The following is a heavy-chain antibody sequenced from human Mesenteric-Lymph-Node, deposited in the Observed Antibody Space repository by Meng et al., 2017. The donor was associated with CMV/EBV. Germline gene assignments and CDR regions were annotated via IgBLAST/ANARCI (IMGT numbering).Heavy chain of an antibody. CDR3: ARDPLPIPHQYYYYGMDV. Sequence: SVKVSCKASGGTFSSYAISWVRQAPGQGLEWMGGIIPIFGTANYAQKFQGRVTITTDESTSTAYMELSSLRSEDTAVYYCARDPLPIPHQYYYYGMDVWGQGTTVTVSS. J-gene: IGHJ6*02. D-gene: IGHD2-2*01. CDR2: IIPIFGTA. CDR1: GGTFSSYA. V-gene: IGHV1-69*05.